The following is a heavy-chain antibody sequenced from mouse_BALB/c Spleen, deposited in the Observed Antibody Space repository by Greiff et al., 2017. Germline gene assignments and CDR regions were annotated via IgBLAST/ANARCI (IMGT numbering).Heavy chain of an antibody. CDR3: ARDYYYGSSYYYAMDY. Sequence: EVKLMESGPGLVKPSQSLSLTCTVTGYSITSDYAWNWIRQFPGNKLEWVGYISYSGSTSYNPSLKSRISITRDTSKNQFFLQLNSVTTEDTATYYCARDYYYGSSYYYAMDYWGQGTSVTVSS. J-gene: IGHJ4*01. CDR1: GYSITSDYA. D-gene: IGHD1-1*01. CDR2: ISYSGST. V-gene: IGHV3-2*02.